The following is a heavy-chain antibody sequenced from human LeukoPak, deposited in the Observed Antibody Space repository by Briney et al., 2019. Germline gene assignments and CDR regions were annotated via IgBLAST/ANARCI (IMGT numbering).Heavy chain of an antibody. J-gene: IGHJ4*02. V-gene: IGHV3-23*01. CDR3: ASAPSRGYSYGYFVY. Sequence: GGSLRLSCAASGFTFSSYAMSWVRQAPGKGLEWVSAISGSGGSTYYADSVKGRFTISRDDSKNTLYLQMNSLRAEDTAVYYCASAPSRGYSYGYFVYWGQGTLVTVSS. CDR1: GFTFSSYA. CDR2: ISGSGGST. D-gene: IGHD5-18*01.